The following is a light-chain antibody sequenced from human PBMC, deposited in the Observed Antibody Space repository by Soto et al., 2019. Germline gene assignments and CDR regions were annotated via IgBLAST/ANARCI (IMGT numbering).Light chain of an antibody. V-gene: IGKV3-11*01. J-gene: IGKJ4*01. CDR3: QQLNSYPL. Sequence: EIVLTQSPATLSLSPGERATLSCRASPSVSNYLAWYQQKPGQAPRLLIYGAFNRATGIPARFSGSGSGADFTLTISSLEPEDFAVYYCQQLNSYPLFGGGTKVEIK. CDR2: GAF. CDR1: PSVSNY.